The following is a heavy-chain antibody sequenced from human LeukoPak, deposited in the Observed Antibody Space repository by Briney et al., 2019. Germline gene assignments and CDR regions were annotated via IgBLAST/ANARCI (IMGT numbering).Heavy chain of an antibody. Sequence: GGSLRLSCAASGFTFSSFAMGWVRQAPGKGLEWVSPISASDSTNYADSVKGRFTISRDNSKNTLYLQMNSLRAEDTAVYYCARVWVVPAARREYYFDYWGQGTLVTVSS. CDR1: GFTFSSFA. V-gene: IGHV3-23*01. CDR3: ARVWVVPAARREYYFDY. CDR2: ISASDST. D-gene: IGHD2-2*01. J-gene: IGHJ4*02.